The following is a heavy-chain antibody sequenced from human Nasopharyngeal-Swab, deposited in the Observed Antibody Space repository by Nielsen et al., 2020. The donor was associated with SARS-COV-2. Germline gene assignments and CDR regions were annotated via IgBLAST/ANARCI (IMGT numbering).Heavy chain of an antibody. V-gene: IGHV3-21*01. CDR2: ISSSRDYI. CDR3: APPAGDAFDI. D-gene: IGHD6-13*01. Sequence: GGSLRLSCAASGFTFSSYWMNWVRQAPGKGLEWVSSISSSRDYIYYADSVKGRFTISRDNAKNSLYLQMNSLRAEDTAVYYCAPPAGDAFDIWGQGTMVTVSS. CDR1: GFTFSSYW. J-gene: IGHJ3*02.